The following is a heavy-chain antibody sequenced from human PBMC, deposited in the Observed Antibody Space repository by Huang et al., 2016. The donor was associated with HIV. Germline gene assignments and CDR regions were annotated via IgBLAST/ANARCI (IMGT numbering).Heavy chain of an antibody. V-gene: IGHV3-30*18. CDR3: AKDGADEEWDIDY. D-gene: IGHD1-26*01. J-gene: IGHJ4*02. CDR1: GFSFSTYG. CDR2: ISYDGSNK. Sequence: VQLVESGGGVVQPGRSLRLACAASGFSFSTYGLHWGGQAPGKGLEWVAVISYDGSNKYYAHSVKGRFTIARDTSENKVYLQMNSLRHEDTAVYYCAKDGADEEWDIDYWGQGTLVTVSS.